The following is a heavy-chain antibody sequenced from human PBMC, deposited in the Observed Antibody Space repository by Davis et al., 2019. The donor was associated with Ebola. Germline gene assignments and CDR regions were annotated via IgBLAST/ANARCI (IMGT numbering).Heavy chain of an antibody. CDR3: AREGYDFWSGDQGSSMDV. V-gene: IGHV3-48*03. D-gene: IGHD3-3*01. Sequence: GESLKISCAASGFTFSSYEMNWVRQAPGKGLEWVSYISSSGSTIYYADSVKGRFTISRDNAKNSLYLQMNSLRAEDTAVYYCAREGYDFWSGDQGSSMDVWGQGTTVTVSS. CDR1: GFTFSSYE. J-gene: IGHJ6*02. CDR2: ISSSGSTI.